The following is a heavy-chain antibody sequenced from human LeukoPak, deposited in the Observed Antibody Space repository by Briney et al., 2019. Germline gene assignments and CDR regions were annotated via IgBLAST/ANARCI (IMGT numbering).Heavy chain of an antibody. CDR3: ARLYGNYQNYFDY. Sequence: SETLSLTCTVSGGSISSITYYWGWIRQPPGKGLEWVGHMYYRGNTFYNPSLKSRVTISVDTSKNQFSLRLRSVTAADTAVYFCARLYGNYQNYFDYWGQGTLVTVSS. V-gene: IGHV4-39*07. CDR2: MYYRGNT. CDR1: GGSISSITYY. D-gene: IGHD1-7*01. J-gene: IGHJ4*02.